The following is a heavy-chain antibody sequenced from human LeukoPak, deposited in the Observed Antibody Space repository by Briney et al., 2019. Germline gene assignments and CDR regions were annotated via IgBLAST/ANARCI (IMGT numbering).Heavy chain of an antibody. V-gene: IGHV4-61*03. Sequence: KGLEWIGYIYYSGSTKYNPSLQSRVTISVDTSESNFSLKLTSVTAADTAVYYCARLLDNDSSGYPDTFDMWGQGTVVIVSS. CDR3: ARLLDNDSSGYPDTFDM. D-gene: IGHD3-22*01. J-gene: IGHJ3*02. CDR2: IYYSGST.